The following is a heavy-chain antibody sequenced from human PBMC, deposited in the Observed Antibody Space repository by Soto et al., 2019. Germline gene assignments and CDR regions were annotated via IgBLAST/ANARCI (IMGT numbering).Heavy chain of an antibody. Sequence: GGSLRLSCAASGFTFSSYAMSWVRQAPGKGLEWVSAISGSGGSTYYADSVKGRFTISRDNSKNTLYLQMNSLRAEDTAVYYCAKDPGGSDYYYDTADPFDYWGQGTLVTVSS. V-gene: IGHV3-23*01. CDR3: AKDPGGSDYYYDTADPFDY. J-gene: IGHJ4*02. CDR1: GFTFSSYA. D-gene: IGHD3-22*01. CDR2: ISGSGGST.